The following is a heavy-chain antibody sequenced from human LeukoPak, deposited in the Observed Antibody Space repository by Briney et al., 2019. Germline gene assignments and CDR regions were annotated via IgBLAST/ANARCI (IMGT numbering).Heavy chain of an antibody. CDR2: ISYDGSNK. CDR3: AKKLGTTEYFQH. CDR1: GFTFSSYG. J-gene: IGHJ1*01. V-gene: IGHV3-30*18. Sequence: GALILSCAASGFTFSSYGMHWVRQAPGKGLEWVAVISYDGSNKYYADSVKGRFTISRDNSKNTLYLQMNSLRAEDTAVYYCAKKLGTTEYFQHWGQGTLVTVSS. D-gene: IGHD2-2*01.